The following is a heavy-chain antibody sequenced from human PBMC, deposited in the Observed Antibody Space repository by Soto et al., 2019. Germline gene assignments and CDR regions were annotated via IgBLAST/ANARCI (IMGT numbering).Heavy chain of an antibody. J-gene: IGHJ3*02. CDR3: ARAISPGNDFWSGYYYAFDI. CDR1: GYSFTSYW. CDR2: IYPGDSDT. V-gene: IGHV5-51*01. D-gene: IGHD3-3*01. Sequence: GESLKISCKGSGYSFTSYWIGWVRQMPGKGLEWMGIIYPGDSDTRYSPSFQGQVTISADKSISTAYLQWSSLKASATAMYYCARAISPGNDFWSGYYYAFDIWGQGTMVTVSS.